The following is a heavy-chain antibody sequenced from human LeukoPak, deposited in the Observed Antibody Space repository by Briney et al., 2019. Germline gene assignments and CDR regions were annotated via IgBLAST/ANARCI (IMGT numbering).Heavy chain of an antibody. J-gene: IGHJ4*02. D-gene: IGHD2-2*01. CDR2: ISASGGST. Sequence: GGSLRLSCAASGFTFSSYGMSWVRQAPGKGLEWVSAISASGGSTYYADSLKGRFTISRDNSKNTLYLQVNSLRAENTGVYYCAKRAYCSSISCPHFDYWGQGTLVTVSS. CDR3: AKRAYCSSISCPHFDY. CDR1: GFTFSSYG. V-gene: IGHV3-23*01.